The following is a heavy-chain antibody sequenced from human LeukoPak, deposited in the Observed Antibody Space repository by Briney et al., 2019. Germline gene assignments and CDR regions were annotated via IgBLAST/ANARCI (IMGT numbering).Heavy chain of an antibody. CDR1: GYTFTGYY. J-gene: IGHJ4*02. V-gene: IGHV1-2*02. CDR3: AAYSSGWYSHY. Sequence: ASVKVSCKASGYTFTGYYMHWVRQAPGQGPEWMGWINPNSGATTHGPKFQGRVTMTRDTSISTAYMELSSLISDDTAVYYCAAYSSGWYSHYWGQGTLVTVSS. D-gene: IGHD6-19*01. CDR2: INPNSGAT.